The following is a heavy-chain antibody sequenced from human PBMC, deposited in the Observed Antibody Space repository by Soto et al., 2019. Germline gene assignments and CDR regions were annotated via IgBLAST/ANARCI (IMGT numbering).Heavy chain of an antibody. V-gene: IGHV1-3*01. CDR2: INAGNGNT. D-gene: IGHD2-15*01. J-gene: IGHJ4*02. CDR1: GYTFTNYG. CDR3: ARDCSGDGCYVGSLDH. Sequence: QVQIVQSGVEVKRPGASVKVSCKASGYTFTNYGIHWVRQAPGQRLEWMGWINAGNGNTKYSQDSKDRVTITRDTSANTAYLELSSLRFEDTALYYCARDCSGDGCYVGSLDHWGQGTLVTVSS.